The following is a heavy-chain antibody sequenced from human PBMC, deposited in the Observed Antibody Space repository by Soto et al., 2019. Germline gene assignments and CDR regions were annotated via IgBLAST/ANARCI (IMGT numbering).Heavy chain of an antibody. CDR3: ARDLTSSGRSTYLGY. CDR1: GFTFSSYA. CDR2: ICGDGATT. J-gene: IGHJ4*02. D-gene: IGHD6-19*01. Sequence: EVQLLESGGVLVQPGGSLRLSCAASGFTFSSYALSWVRQAPGKGLEWVSGICGDGATTYYTDSVKGRFTISRDSFTNTLYLQMGSLRAEDSAVYYCARDLTSSGRSTYLGYWGQGTLVTVSS. V-gene: IGHV3-23*01.